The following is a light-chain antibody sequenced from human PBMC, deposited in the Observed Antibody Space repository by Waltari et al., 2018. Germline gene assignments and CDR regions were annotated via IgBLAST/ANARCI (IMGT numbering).Light chain of an antibody. CDR3: QQHGGSPLYT. Sequence: EIVLTQSPGTLSLSPGERATLSCRASQSVDSIHLAWYQQKPGQAPRLLIYGSSSRATGIPDRFSGSVSGTDFTLTISRLEPEDFAVYYCQQHGGSPLYTFGQGTKLELK. CDR2: GSS. V-gene: IGKV3-20*01. J-gene: IGKJ2*01. CDR1: QSVDSIH.